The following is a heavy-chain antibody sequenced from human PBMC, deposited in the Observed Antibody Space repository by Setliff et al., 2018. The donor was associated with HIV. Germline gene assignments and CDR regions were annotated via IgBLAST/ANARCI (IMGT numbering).Heavy chain of an antibody. Sequence: ETLSLTCAVYGGSFSGYYWMHWVRQAPGKGLVWVSRINSDGSSTSYADSVKGRFTISRDNSKNTVYLQMNSLRVEDTAVYYCARELYREWDYWGQGTPVTVSS. CDR2: INSDGSST. V-gene: IGHV3-74*01. D-gene: IGHD3-16*02. CDR1: GGSFSGYYW. CDR3: ARELYREWDY. J-gene: IGHJ4*02.